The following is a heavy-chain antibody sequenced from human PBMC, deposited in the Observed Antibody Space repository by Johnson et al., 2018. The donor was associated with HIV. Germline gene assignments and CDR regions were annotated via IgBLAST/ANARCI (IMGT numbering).Heavy chain of an antibody. CDR2: ISSCGST. CDR3: ARRGLANAFDI. Sequence: QVQLVESGGGLVQPGGSLRLSCAASGFTFEDYGMSWVREAPGKGLEWVSYISSCGSTGYADSVKGRFSISRDNAKSSVYLQMNSLRAEDTAVYYCARRGLANAFDIWGQGTMVTVSS. V-gene: IGHV3-11*04. CDR1: GFTFEDYG. J-gene: IGHJ3*02. D-gene: IGHD3-10*01.